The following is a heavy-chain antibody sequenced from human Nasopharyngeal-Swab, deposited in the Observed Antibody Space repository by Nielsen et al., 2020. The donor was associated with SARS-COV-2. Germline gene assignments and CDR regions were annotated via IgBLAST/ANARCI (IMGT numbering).Heavy chain of an antibody. V-gene: IGHV3-48*01. CDR2: ISSSSSTI. J-gene: IGHJ4*02. CDR1: GFTFSSYS. Sequence: GGSLRLSCAASGFTFSSYSMNWVRQAPGKGLEWVSYISSSSSTIYYADSVKGRFTISRDNSKNTLYLQMDGLRAEDTAVYYCAKVRDGYNQGFDYWGQGTLVTVSS. CDR3: AKVRDGYNQGFDY. D-gene: IGHD5-24*01.